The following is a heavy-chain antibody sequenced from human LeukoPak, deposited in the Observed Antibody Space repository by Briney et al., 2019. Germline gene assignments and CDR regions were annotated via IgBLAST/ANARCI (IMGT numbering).Heavy chain of an antibody. J-gene: IGHJ6*02. D-gene: IGHD2-21*02. V-gene: IGHV3-74*01. CDR2: IYTDGSRI. CDR3: AREMTAYYYYGMDV. CDR1: GFTFSNYW. Sequence: GGSLRLSCAASGFTFSNYWMHWVRQAPGKGLVWVSRIYTDGSRISYADSVKGRFTISRDNTKNTLFLQMNSLRAEDTAVYYCAREMTAYYYYGMDVWGQGTTVTVSS.